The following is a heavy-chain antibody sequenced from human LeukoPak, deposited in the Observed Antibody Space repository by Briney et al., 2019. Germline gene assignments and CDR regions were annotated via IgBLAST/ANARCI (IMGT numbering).Heavy chain of an antibody. D-gene: IGHD3-16*01. V-gene: IGHV3-48*03. J-gene: IGHJ4*02. CDR3: VSAYGGLLDY. CDR2: ISGSGTTI. Sequence: GGSLRLSCAASGFTVSSFEMNWVRQAPGKGLEWVSYISGSGTTIYYADSVRGRFTISRDNAKKSLYLRMNSLRAEDTAIYYCVSAYGGLLDYWGQGNLVTVSS. CDR1: GFTVSSFE.